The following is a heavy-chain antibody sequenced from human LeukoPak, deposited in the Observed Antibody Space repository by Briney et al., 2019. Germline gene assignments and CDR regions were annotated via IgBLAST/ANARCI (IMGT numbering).Heavy chain of an antibody. CDR3: ARAVAGTLYYYYYYYMDV. CDR1: GYTFTSYG. Sequence: ASVKVSCKASGYTFTSYGISWVRQAPGQGLEWMGWIIAYNGNTNYAQKLQGRVTMTTDTSTSTAYMELRSLRSDDTAVYYCARAVAGTLYYYYYYYMDVWGKGTTVTVSS. D-gene: IGHD6-19*01. J-gene: IGHJ6*03. CDR2: IIAYNGNT. V-gene: IGHV1-18*01.